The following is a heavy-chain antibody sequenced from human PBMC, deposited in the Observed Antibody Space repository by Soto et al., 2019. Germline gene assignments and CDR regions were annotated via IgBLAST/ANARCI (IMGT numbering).Heavy chain of an antibody. CDR2: INHSGST. CDR1: GGSFSGYY. CDR3: AISLPGINRSPSIDY. J-gene: IGHJ4*02. V-gene: IGHV4-34*01. Sequence: QVQLQQWGAGLLKPSETLSLTCAVYGGSFSGYYWSWIRQPPGKGLEWIGEINHSGSTNYNPSIKSRVTISVDTSKKQFSLKLSSVTAADTAVYYCAISLPGINRSPSIDYWGQGTLVTVSS. D-gene: IGHD1-20*01.